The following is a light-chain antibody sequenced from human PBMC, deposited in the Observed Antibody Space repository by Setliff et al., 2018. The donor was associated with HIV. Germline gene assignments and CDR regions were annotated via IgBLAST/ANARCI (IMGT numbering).Light chain of an antibody. CDR1: SSDVGGYNY. V-gene: IGLV2-14*01. J-gene: IGLJ2*01. CDR3: TSYTSSSTLVV. CDR2: EVS. Sequence: QSALAQPASVSGSPGQSITISCTGTSSDVGGYNYVSWYQQHPGKAPKLMIHEVSNRPPGVSNRFSGSKSGNTASLTISGLRAEDEANYYCTSYTSSSTLVVFGGGT.